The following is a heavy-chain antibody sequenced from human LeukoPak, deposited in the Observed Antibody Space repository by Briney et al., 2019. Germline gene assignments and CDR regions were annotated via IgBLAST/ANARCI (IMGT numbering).Heavy chain of an antibody. CDR1: GGSFSGYY. CDR3: ARGLGIQLWTTISDYFDY. V-gene: IGHV4-34*01. D-gene: IGHD5-18*01. Sequence: SETLSLTCAVYGGSFSGYYWSWIRQPPGKGLEWIGEINHSGSTNYNPSLKSRVTISVDTSKNQFSLKLSSVTAADTAVYYCARGLGIQLWTTISDYFDYWGQGTLVTVSP. CDR2: INHSGST. J-gene: IGHJ4*02.